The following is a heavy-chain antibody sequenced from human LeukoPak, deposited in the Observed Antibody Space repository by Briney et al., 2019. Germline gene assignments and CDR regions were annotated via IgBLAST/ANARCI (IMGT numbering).Heavy chain of an antibody. V-gene: IGHV3-30*02. Sequence: GGSLRLSCAASGFTFSSYGMHWVRQAPGKGLEWVAFIQSDVNNKYYTDSVKGRFTISRDNSKNTLYLQMNSLRTEDTAVYYCAKDLPFFDYWGQGTLVTVSS. CDR1: GFTFSSYG. J-gene: IGHJ4*02. CDR3: AKDLPFFDY. CDR2: IQSDVNNK.